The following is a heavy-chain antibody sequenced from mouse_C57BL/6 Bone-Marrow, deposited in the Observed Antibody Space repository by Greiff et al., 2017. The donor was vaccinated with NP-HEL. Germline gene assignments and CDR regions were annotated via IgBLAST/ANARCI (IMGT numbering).Heavy chain of an antibody. CDR2: IHPNSGST. Sequence: QVQLKESGAELVKPGASVKLSCKASGYTFTSYWMHWVKQRPGQGLEWIGMIHPNSGSTNYNEKFKSKATLTVDKSSSTAYMQLSSLTSEDSAVYYCARRLLRSFAYWGQGTLVTVSA. D-gene: IGHD1-1*01. CDR3: ARRLLRSFAY. J-gene: IGHJ3*01. CDR1: GYTFTSYW. V-gene: IGHV1-64*01.